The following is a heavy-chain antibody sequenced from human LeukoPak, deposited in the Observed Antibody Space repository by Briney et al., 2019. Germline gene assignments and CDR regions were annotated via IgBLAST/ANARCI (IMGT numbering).Heavy chain of an antibody. V-gene: IGHV4-30-2*01. D-gene: IGHD6-25*01. CDR1: GGSISSGGYY. CDR3: AREQNLAAGSPSPAYYGMYV. J-gene: IGHJ6*02. CDR2: IYHSGST. Sequence: SQTLSLTCTVSGGSISSGGYYWSWVRQPPGKGLEWIGEIYHSGSTNYHPPLKSRVTIPVEKSKNQFSLKLRSVTAADTAVYYCAREQNLAAGSPSPAYYGMYVWGQGTTVTVSS.